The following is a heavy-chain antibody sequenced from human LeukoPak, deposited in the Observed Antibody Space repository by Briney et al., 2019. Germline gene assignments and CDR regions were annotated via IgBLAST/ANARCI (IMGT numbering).Heavy chain of an antibody. CDR2: IKQDGSEK. CDR3: ARASDPWLQLT. J-gene: IGHJ5*02. CDR1: GXTFSNYW. D-gene: IGHD5-24*01. V-gene: IGHV3-7*05. Sequence: PGGSLRLSCAASGXTFSNYWVIWVRQAPGKGLEWVGNIKQDGSEKRYADSVRGRFSISRDNAQTSLYLQMNSLRAEDTAVYYCARASDPWLQLTWGQGTLVTVSS.